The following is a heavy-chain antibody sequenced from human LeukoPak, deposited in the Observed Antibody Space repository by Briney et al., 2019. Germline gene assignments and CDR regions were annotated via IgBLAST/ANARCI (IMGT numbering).Heavy chain of an antibody. D-gene: IGHD5-24*01. CDR2: MSSRSGII. CDR3: AGGALEAQGWLQWMGTVYSMDV. CDR1: GFTFSSYS. Sequence: GGSLRLSCAASGFTFSSYSMDWVRQAPGKGLEWISYMSSRSGIIYYGGSVKGRFTISRDNAKNSLYLQMNSLRPDDTAVYYCAGGALEAQGWLQWMGTVYSMDVWGQGTPVTVSS. V-gene: IGHV3-48*04. J-gene: IGHJ6*02.